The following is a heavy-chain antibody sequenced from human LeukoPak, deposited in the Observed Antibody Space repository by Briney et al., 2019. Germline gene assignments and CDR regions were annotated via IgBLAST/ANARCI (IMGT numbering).Heavy chain of an antibody. D-gene: IGHD6-13*01. CDR2: IKQDGSEK. CDR1: GFTFSSYW. V-gene: IGHV3-7*01. J-gene: IGHJ3*02. Sequence: PGGSLRLSCAASGFTFSSYWMSWVRRAPGKGLEWVANIKQDGSEKYYVDSVKGRFTISRDNAKNSLHLQMNSLRAEDTAVYYCARDVGSSWYCAFDIWGQGTMVTVSS. CDR3: ARDVGSSWYCAFDI.